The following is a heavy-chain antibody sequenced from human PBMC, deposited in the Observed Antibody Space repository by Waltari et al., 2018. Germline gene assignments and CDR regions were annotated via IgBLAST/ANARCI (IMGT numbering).Heavy chain of an antibody. J-gene: IGHJ4*02. CDR3: ARRSIFGAFDY. V-gene: IGHV4-59*08. CDR2: IYYDGNT. CDR1: GDSISGYY. Sequence: QVQLQESGPGLVKPSETLSLTSTVSGDSISGYYWNWIRQPPGKGLEWIGFIYYDGNTNYNPSLKSRLTISVDTSKNQFSLELSSVTAADTAVYYCARRSIFGAFDYWGQGALVAVSS. D-gene: IGHD3-3*01.